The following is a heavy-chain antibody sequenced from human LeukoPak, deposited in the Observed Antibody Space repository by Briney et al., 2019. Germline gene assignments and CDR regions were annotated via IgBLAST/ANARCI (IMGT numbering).Heavy chain of an antibody. CDR2: IYYSGST. CDR3: ARDDGSGNFYYYFDY. D-gene: IGHD3-10*01. Sequence: SQTLSLTCTVSGGSISSGDYYWSWIRQHPGKGLEWIGYIYYSGSTYYNPSLKSRVTISVDTSKNQFSLKLSSVTAADTAVYYCARDDGSGNFYYYFDYWGQGTLVSVSS. V-gene: IGHV4-31*03. J-gene: IGHJ4*02. CDR1: GGSISSGDYY.